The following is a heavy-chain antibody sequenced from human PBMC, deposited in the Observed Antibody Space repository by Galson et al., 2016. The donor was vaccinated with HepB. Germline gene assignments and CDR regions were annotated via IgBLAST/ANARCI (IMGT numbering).Heavy chain of an antibody. Sequence: SVKVSCKASGYIFSRYVTHWVRQAPGHSLEWMGWINGGNGNTMYSPNFQGRITITRDTFATTAYLELTSLRLEDTAVYYCARGIRGYGGPEGLFDYWDQGTLVTVSS. J-gene: IGHJ4*02. D-gene: IGHD5-12*01. V-gene: IGHV1-3*01. CDR2: INGGNGNT. CDR1: GYIFSRYV. CDR3: ARGIRGYGGPEGLFDY.